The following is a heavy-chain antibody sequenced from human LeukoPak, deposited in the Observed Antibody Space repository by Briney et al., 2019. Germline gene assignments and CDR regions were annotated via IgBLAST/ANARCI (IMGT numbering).Heavy chain of an antibody. D-gene: IGHD3-10*01. J-gene: IGHJ6*02. CDR3: ARGGRRDGTVSTYYFYAMDV. CDR1: GFSFSDNV. CDR2: LSYDGVNA. V-gene: IGHV3-30*04. Sequence: PGRSLRLSCVVSGFSFSDNVFHWVRQAPGKGLEWVTYLSYDGVNAFYADSVKGRFTISRDTARGTVSLQMDNLRVEDTAVYYCARGGRRDGTVSTYYFYAMDVWGQGTAVTVSS.